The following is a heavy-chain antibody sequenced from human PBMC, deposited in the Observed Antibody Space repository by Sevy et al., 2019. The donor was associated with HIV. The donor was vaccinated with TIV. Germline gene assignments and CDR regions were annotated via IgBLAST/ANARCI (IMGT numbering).Heavy chain of an antibody. J-gene: IGHJ5*02. Sequence: GGSLRLSCSASGFTFSSYAMHWVRQAPGKGLEYVSAISYNGGSTYYADSVKGRFTISRDNSKNTLYLQMSSLRAADTAVYYCVNSIAVAGNDPRFDPWGQGTLVTVSS. CDR3: VNSIAVAGNDPRFDP. CDR1: GFTFSSYA. CDR2: ISYNGGST. V-gene: IGHV3-64D*06. D-gene: IGHD6-19*01.